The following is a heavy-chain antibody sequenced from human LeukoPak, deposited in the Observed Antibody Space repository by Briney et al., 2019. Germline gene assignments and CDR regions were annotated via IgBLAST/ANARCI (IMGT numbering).Heavy chain of an antibody. CDR3: AKDHYDILTGYYREYFQH. V-gene: IGHV3-30*04. Sequence: GGSLRLSCAASGFTFSSYAMHWVRQAPGKGLEWVALISFDGSDKYYADSVKGRCTISRDNSKNTLYLQMNSLRAEDTAVYYCAKDHYDILTGYYREYFQHWGQGTLVTVSS. CDR1: GFTFSSYA. CDR2: ISFDGSDK. D-gene: IGHD3-9*01. J-gene: IGHJ1*01.